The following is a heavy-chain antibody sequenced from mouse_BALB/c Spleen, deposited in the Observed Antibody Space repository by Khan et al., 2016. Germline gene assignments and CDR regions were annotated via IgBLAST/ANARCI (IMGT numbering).Heavy chain of an antibody. V-gene: IGHV1-4*01. CDR3: ARQEGYYRYDEGLAY. D-gene: IGHD2-14*01. Sequence: QVQLQQSGAELARPGASVKMSCKASDYTFTSYTMHWVKQRPGLGLEWIGYINPSSVYTDYNQKFKDKATLTADKSSSTAYIELSSLTSEESAVXYCARQEGYYRYDEGLAYWGQGTTLTVSS. CDR1: DYTFTSYT. J-gene: IGHJ2*01. CDR2: INPSSVYT.